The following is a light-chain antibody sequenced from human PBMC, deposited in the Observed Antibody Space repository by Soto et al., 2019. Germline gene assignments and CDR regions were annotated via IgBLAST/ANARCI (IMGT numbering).Light chain of an antibody. CDR2: EVN. V-gene: IGLV2-14*01. CDR3: TSYAGRNIPGV. CDR1: SSHVGGHNY. Sequence: QSALTQPASVSGSPGQSITISCTGSSSHVGGHNYVSWYQHHPGKAPKLMIYEVNNRPSGVSNRFSGSKSGNTASLTISGLQAEDEADYYCTSYAGRNIPGVFGGGTKLTVL. J-gene: IGLJ3*02.